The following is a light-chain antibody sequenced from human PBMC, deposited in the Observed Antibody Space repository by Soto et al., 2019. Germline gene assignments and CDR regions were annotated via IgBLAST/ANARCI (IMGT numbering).Light chain of an antibody. Sequence: QSALTQPASASGSPGQSITISCTGTSSDVGGYNYVSWYQQHPGKAPKLMIFDVSDRPSGVSNRFSGSKSGNTASLTISGLQADDEADYYCSSHTTSSTRVFGTGTKVTVL. CDR3: SSHTTSSTRV. V-gene: IGLV2-14*01. J-gene: IGLJ1*01. CDR1: SSDVGGYNY. CDR2: DVS.